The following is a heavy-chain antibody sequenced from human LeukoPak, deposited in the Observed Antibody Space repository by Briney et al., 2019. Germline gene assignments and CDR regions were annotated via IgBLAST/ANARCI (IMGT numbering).Heavy chain of an antibody. J-gene: IGHJ2*01. D-gene: IGHD3-3*01. Sequence: GSLRLSCAASGFSFSDYYMIWVRQSPGKGLEWIGEISHSGNSNYNPSLKSRVTISVDTSKNQFSLKLTSVTAADTAVYYCARHQGVVDLWGRGSLVTVSS. CDR1: GFSFSDYY. CDR2: ISHSGNS. V-gene: IGHV4-34*01. CDR3: ARHQGVVDL.